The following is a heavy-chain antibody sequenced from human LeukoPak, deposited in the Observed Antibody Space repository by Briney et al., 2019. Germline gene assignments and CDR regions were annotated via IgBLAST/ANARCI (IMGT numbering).Heavy chain of an antibody. V-gene: IGHV3-53*01. CDR1: GFMLSRNY. Sequence: GVSLRLSCAASGFMLSRNYMSWVRQAPGKGLEWVSVMFTGGSTYFAGSVKGRFTISRDNSKNTLNLQMNSLRVEDTALYYCARRISGASYAFDIWGQGAMVTVSS. J-gene: IGHJ3*02. CDR2: MFTGGST. CDR3: ARRISGASYAFDI.